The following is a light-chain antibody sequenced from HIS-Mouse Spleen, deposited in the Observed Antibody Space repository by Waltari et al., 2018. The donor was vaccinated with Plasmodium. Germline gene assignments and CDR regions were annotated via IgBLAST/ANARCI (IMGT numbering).Light chain of an antibody. CDR1: QSVSSN. V-gene: IGKV3-15*01. J-gene: IGKJ5*01. CDR2: GAS. CDR3: QQYNNWPPVT. Sequence: EIVMTQSPATLSVSPGERATLSCRASQSVSSNLAWYQQKPGQAPRLLIYGASTRATGIPARLSGSGSGTEFTLTISSMQSEDFAVYYCQQYNNWPPVTFGQGTRLEIK.